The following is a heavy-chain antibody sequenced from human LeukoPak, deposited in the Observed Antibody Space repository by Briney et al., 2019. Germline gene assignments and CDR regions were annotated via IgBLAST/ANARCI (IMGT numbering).Heavy chain of an antibody. J-gene: IGHJ4*02. CDR2: IYYSGSA. D-gene: IGHD2-2*03. CDR3: ARGLARFHGSASDY. Sequence: SETLSLTCTVSGGSISSGDYYWSWIRQPPGKGLDWIGYIYYSGSAYYNPSLKSRVTISVDTSKNQFSLKLSSVTAADTAVYYCARGLARFHGSASDYWGQGALVTVSS. V-gene: IGHV4-30-4*01. CDR1: GGSISSGDYY.